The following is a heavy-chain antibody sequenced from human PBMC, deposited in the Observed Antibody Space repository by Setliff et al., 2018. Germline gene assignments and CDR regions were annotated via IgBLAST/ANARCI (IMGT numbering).Heavy chain of an antibody. J-gene: IGHJ4*02. V-gene: IGHV4-59*11. D-gene: IGHD2-15*01. CDR1: GGSLTSHY. CDR2: ISYIERP. Sequence: PSETLSLPCSVSGGSLTSHYWTWIRQPPGKGLEWIGVISYIERPDYNPSLQSRVTIAMETSNNQVSLTLTSVTAVDAAMYYCARFSGGGSCPDYWGQGTLVTVSS. CDR3: ARFSGGGSCPDY.